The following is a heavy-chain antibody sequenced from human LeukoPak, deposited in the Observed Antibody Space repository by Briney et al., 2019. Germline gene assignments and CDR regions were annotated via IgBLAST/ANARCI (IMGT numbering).Heavy chain of an antibody. V-gene: IGHV4-59*01. CDR3: ARAGYSYGYFFDY. D-gene: IGHD5-18*01. Sequence: SETLSLTCTVSGGSISSYYWSWIRQPPGKGLEWIGYIYYSGSTNYNPSLKSRVTISVDTSKNQFSLKLSSVTAADTAVYYCARAGYSYGYFFDYWGQGTLVTFSS. CDR2: IYYSGST. CDR1: GGSISSYY. J-gene: IGHJ4*02.